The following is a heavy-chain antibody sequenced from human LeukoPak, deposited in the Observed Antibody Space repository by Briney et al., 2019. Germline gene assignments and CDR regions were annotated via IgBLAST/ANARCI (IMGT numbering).Heavy chain of an antibody. CDR2: IYDSGDGT. CDR1: GFTFSSYA. CDR3: ARDLRGGYGY. Sequence: GGSLRLSCAASGFTFSSYAMTWVRQAPGKGLEWVSGIYDSGDGTFYADSVKGRFTISRDNFKKTLYLQLNSLRAEDAAVYYCARDLRGGYGYWGQGTLVTVSS. V-gene: IGHV3-23*01. D-gene: IGHD2-15*01. J-gene: IGHJ4*02.